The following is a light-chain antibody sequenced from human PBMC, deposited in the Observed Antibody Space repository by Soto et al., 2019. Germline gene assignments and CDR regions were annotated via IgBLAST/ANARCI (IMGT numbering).Light chain of an antibody. J-gene: IGKJ1*01. Sequence: DIQMTQSPASVASSVFDTVTTTCLASQAVSTWLAWYQQKPGGAPKLLIYAASTLQSGVPSRFSGSGSGTDFTLTISSLQPEDFATYNCQQSYSTSWTFGQGTKVDIK. CDR3: QQSYSTSWT. V-gene: IGKV1-12*01. CDR2: AAS. CDR1: QAVSTW.